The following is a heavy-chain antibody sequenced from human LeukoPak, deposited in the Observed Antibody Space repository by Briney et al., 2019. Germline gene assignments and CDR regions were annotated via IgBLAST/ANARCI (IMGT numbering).Heavy chain of an antibody. CDR1: GFTFSSYS. CDR2: ISSSSSTI. CDR3: ARSSDPMAAAGRNWFDP. D-gene: IGHD6-13*01. Sequence: GGSLRLSCAASGFTFSSYSMNWVRQAPGKGLEWVLYISSSSSTIYYADSVKGRFTISRDNAKNSLYLQMNSLRAEDTAVYYCARSSDPMAAAGRNWFDPWGQGTLVSVSS. V-gene: IGHV3-48*04. J-gene: IGHJ5*02.